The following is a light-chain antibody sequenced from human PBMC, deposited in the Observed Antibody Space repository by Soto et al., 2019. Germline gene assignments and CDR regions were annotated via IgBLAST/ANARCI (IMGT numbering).Light chain of an antibody. V-gene: IGKV1-33*01. Sequence: DIQMTQSPSSLSASVGDRVTITCQASQGISNYLNWYQQKPGKAPKLLIYDASTLETGVPSRFSGSGSGTDFTFTISSLQPEDIATYYCQQCDNLPLTFGGGTKVDIK. J-gene: IGKJ4*01. CDR1: QGISNY. CDR2: DAS. CDR3: QQCDNLPLT.